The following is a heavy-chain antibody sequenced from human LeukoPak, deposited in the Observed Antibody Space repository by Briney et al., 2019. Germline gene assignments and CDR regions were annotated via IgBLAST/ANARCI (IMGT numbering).Heavy chain of an antibody. CDR2: IDPSDSYT. J-gene: IGHJ5*02. D-gene: IGHD3-10*01. CDR1: GYSFTSYW. Sequence: GESLRISCKGSGYSFTSYWISWVRQMPGKGLEWMGRIDPSDSYTNYSPSFQGHVTISAGRSISTAYLQWSSLKASDTAMYYCARHAGSRFDPWGQGTLVTVSS. V-gene: IGHV5-10-1*01. CDR3: ARHAGSRFDP.